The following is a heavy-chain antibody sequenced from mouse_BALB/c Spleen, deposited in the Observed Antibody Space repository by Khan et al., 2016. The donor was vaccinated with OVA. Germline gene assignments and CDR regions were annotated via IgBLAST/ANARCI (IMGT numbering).Heavy chain of an antibody. D-gene: IGHD2-14*01. CDR3: ARNSYRYDFTY. CDR1: GFSLTTYG. J-gene: IGHJ3*01. Sequence: QVQLKESGPGLVQPSQSLSITCTVSGFSLTTYGIHWVRQSPGKGLEWLGVIWSGGSTDYNAPFISRLSISKDKSKSQVFFKSNSLKADDTARYYCARNSYRYDFTYWGQGTLVAVSA. V-gene: IGHV2-2*01. CDR2: IWSGGST.